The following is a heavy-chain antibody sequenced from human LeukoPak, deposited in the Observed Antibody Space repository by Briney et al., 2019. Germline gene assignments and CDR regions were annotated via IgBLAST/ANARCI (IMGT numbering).Heavy chain of an antibody. D-gene: IGHD3-3*01. J-gene: IGHJ4*02. CDR1: GFSFSSYW. Sequence: GGSLRLSCAASGFSFSSYWMSWVRQAPGKGLEWVAKINKDGSEQYFVDSVKGRFTISRDNARNSVHLQMNSLRAEDTAVYYCAKYNNYDRNYWGQGTLVTVSS. V-gene: IGHV3-7*01. CDR2: INKDGSEQ. CDR3: AKYNNYDRNY.